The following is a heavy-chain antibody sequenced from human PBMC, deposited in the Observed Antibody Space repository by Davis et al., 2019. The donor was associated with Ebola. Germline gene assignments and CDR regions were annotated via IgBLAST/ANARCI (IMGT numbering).Heavy chain of an antibody. CDR3: ARQESQLHRYYFDS. J-gene: IGHJ4*02. CDR2: IYYTGTT. V-gene: IGHV4-59*08. D-gene: IGHD4-23*01. CDR1: GASIRSHY. Sequence: SETLSLTCTVSGASIRSHYWSWIRQPPGKGLDWIGYIYYTGTTNFNPHLKSRVTLSVHTSENKFSLKLSSVTAADTAVYYCARQESQLHRYYFDSWGQGTLVTVSS.